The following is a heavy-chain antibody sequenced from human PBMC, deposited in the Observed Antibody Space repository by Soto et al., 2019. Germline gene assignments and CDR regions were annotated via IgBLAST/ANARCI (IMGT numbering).Heavy chain of an antibody. J-gene: IGHJ3*02. V-gene: IGHV3-33*01. CDR2: IWYDGSNK. Sequence: GGSLRLSCAASGFTFSSYGMHWVRQAPGKGLEWVAVIWYDGSNKYYADSVKGRFTISRDNSKNTLYLQMNSLRAEDTAVYYCARVSGTVTTLGAFDIWGQGTMVTVSS. D-gene: IGHD4-17*01. CDR3: ARVSGTVTTLGAFDI. CDR1: GFTFSSYG.